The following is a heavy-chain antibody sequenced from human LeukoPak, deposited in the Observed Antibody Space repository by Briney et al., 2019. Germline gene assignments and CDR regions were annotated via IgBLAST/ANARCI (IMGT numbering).Heavy chain of an antibody. D-gene: IGHD3-22*01. CDR2: ISGSGGST. Sequence: GGSLRLSCAASGFTFDDYGMSWVRQAPGKGLEWVSAISGSGGSTYYADSVKGRFTISRDNSKNTLYLQMNSLRAEDTAVYYCAKGGVKDYDSSGYYLVVLYYFDYWGQGTLVTVSS. J-gene: IGHJ4*02. CDR1: GFTFDDYG. CDR3: AKGGVKDYDSSGYYLVVLYYFDY. V-gene: IGHV3-23*01.